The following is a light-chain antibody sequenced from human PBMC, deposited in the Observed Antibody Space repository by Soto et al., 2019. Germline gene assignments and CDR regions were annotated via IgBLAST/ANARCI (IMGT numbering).Light chain of an antibody. V-gene: IGKV3-15*01. CDR3: QQYNNWPLMYT. J-gene: IGKJ2*01. Sequence: EIVMTQSPATLSVSPGERATLSCRASQSVSSNLAWYQQKPSQAPRLLIYGASTRATGIPARFSGSGSGTGFTLTISGLQSEDFAVYYCQQYNNWPLMYTFGQGNKLEIK. CDR2: GAS. CDR1: QSVSSN.